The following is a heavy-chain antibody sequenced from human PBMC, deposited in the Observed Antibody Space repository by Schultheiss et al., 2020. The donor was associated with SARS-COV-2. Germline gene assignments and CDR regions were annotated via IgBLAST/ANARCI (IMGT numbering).Heavy chain of an antibody. CDR3: ARRGITMIGEISYWYFDL. CDR2: IYYSGST. J-gene: IGHJ2*01. D-gene: IGHD3-22*01. CDR1: GGSIISYY. V-gene: IGHV4-59*08. Sequence: SETLSLTCTVSGGSIISYYWTWIRQPPGKGLEWIGYIYYSGSTNYNPSLKSRVTISVDTSKNQFSLKLSSVTAADTAVYYCARRGITMIGEISYWYFDLWGRGTLVTVSS.